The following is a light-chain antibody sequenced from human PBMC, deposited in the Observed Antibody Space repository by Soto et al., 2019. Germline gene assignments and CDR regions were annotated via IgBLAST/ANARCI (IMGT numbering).Light chain of an antibody. Sequence: EVVLTQSPAILSLSPGERATLSCRASQSIGSTLAWYQPRSGQAPRLLIYDASSRATGIPGRIRGSGSGTHFTLTISSLEVEDFAVYYCQHRGTWPAFGGGTKVEIK. CDR2: DAS. CDR1: QSIGST. CDR3: QHRGTWPA. V-gene: IGKV3-11*01. J-gene: IGKJ4*01.